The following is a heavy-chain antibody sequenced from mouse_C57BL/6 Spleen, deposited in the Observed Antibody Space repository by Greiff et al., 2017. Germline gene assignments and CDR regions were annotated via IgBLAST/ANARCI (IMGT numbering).Heavy chain of an antibody. J-gene: IGHJ2*01. CDR1: GYTFTSYT. CDR3: ARGWLLDFDY. D-gene: IGHD2-3*01. V-gene: IGHV1-4*01. Sequence: VQLQQSGAELARPGASVKMSCKASGYTFTSYTMHWVKQRPGQGLEWIGYINPSSGYTKYNQKFKDKATLTADKSSSTAYMQLSSLTSEDSAVYYCARGWLLDFDYWGQGTTLTVSS. CDR2: INPSSGYT.